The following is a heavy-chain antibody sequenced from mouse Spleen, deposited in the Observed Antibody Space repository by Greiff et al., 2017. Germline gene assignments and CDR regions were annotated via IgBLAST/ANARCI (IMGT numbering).Heavy chain of an antibody. CDR3: ARQLTGTWFDY. D-gene: IGHD4-1*01. CDR1: GFTFSDYG. Sequence: EVKLMESGGGLVKPGGSLKLSCAASGFTFSDYGMAWVRQAPGKGPEWVAFISNLAYSIYYADTVTGRFTISRENAKNTLYLEMSSLRSEDTAMYYCARQLTGTWFDYWGQGTTLTVSS. V-gene: IGHV5-15*01. J-gene: IGHJ2*01. CDR2: ISNLAYSI.